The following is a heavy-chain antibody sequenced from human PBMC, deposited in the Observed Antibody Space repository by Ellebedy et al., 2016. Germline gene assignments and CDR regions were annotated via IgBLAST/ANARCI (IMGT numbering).Heavy chain of an antibody. CDR3: ARHSTHDGTYPRPFDY. CDR1: GASISSGDCY. V-gene: IGHV4-39*01. J-gene: IGHJ4*02. CDR2: FSYSGNT. Sequence: SETLSLTXTVSGASISSGDCYWGWIRQPPGKGLECIGSFSYSGNTYYNPSLKRRVTISVDTSKNQFSLKLTSVAAADTAVYYCARHSTHDGTYPRPFDYWGQGTLVTVSS. D-gene: IGHD1-26*01.